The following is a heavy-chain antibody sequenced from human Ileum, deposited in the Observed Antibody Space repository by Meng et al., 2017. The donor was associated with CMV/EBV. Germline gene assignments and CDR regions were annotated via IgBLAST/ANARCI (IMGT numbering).Heavy chain of an antibody. CDR1: GYTFTGFY. J-gene: IGHJ3*02. CDR3: ATVGSGSFNDPFDI. D-gene: IGHD3-10*01. Sequence: ASVKVSCKASGYTFTGFYIHWVRQAPGQGLEWMGWINPNTDGTHYAQKFQGRVTMTRDTSITTAYMELSRLTSDDTAVYFCATVGSGSFNDPFDIWGQGTLVTV. V-gene: IGHV1-2*02. CDR2: INPNTDGT.